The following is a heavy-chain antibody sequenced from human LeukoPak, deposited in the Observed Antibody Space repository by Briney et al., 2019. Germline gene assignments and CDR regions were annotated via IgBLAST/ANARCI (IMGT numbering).Heavy chain of an antibody. CDR1: GFTFSSYG. CDR3: ARGPYYQTLTCFRGRILGFDY. V-gene: IGHV3-30*02. CDR2: IRYDGSNK. D-gene: IGHD3-9*01. Sequence: GGSLRLSCAASGFTFSSYGMHWVRQAPGKGLEWVAYIRYDGSNKYYADSVKGRFTISRDNSRDTLYLQMNSLRADDTAVYYCARGPYYQTLTCFRGRILGFDYWGQGTLVTVSS. J-gene: IGHJ4*02.